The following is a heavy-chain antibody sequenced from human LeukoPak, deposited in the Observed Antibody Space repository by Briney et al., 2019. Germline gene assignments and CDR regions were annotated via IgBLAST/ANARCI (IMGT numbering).Heavy chain of an antibody. CDR2: INHNGNVN. D-gene: IGHD3-16*01. J-gene: IGHJ6*02. CDR3: ARGGGLDV. Sequence: KPGGSLRLSCAASGFTFSSYWMNWARQAPGKGLEWVASINHNGNVNYYVDSVKGRFTISRDNATNSLYLQMSNLRAEDTAVYFCARGGGLDVWGQGATVTVSS. V-gene: IGHV3-7*03. CDR1: GFTFSSYW.